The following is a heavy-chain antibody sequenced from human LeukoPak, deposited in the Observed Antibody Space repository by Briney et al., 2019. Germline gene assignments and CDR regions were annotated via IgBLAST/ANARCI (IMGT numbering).Heavy chain of an antibody. D-gene: IGHD3-3*01. CDR3: ARVTDFWSGYYRNYYYYYMDV. J-gene: IGHJ6*03. V-gene: IGHV4-39*07. CDR1: GGAISSSSYY. Sequence: SETLSLTCTVSGGAISSSSYYWGWIRQPPGKGLEWIGSIYYSGSTYYNPSLKSRVTISVDTSKNQFSLKLSSVTAEDTAVYYCARVTDFWSGYYRNYYYYYMDVWGKGTTVIVSS. CDR2: IYYSGST.